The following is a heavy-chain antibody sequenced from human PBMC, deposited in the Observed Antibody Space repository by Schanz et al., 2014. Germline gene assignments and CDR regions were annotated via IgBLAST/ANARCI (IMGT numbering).Heavy chain of an antibody. CDR3: AGHVVNAYGMDV. V-gene: IGHV4-34*10. CDR2: IHHSGSI. Sequence: QVQLQESGPGLVKPSETLSLTCAVYGGPFSGYFWSWIRQSPGKGLQWIGEIHHSGSIIYNPSLRSGGAISMDASKNQFFLKVPSATAADTAVYYCAGHVVNAYGMDVWGQGTAVTVSS. D-gene: IGHD2-15*01. J-gene: IGHJ6*02. CDR1: GGPFSGYF.